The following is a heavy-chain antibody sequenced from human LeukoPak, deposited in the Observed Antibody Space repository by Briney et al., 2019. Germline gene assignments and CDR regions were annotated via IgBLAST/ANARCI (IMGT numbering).Heavy chain of an antibody. Sequence: PGGSLRLSCAASGFTFSSYWMSWVRQAPGKGLEWVANIKQDGSEKYYVDSVKGRFTISRDNAKNSLYLQMNSLRAEDTAVYYCARESDYYGSGSYNDYYYYMDVWGKGTTVTVSS. CDR2: IKQDGSEK. CDR3: ARESDYYGSGSYNDYYYYMDV. J-gene: IGHJ6*03. V-gene: IGHV3-7*01. CDR1: GFTFSSYW. D-gene: IGHD3-10*01.